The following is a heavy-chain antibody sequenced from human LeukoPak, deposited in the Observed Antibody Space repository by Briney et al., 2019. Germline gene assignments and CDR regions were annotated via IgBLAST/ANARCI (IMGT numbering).Heavy chain of an antibody. CDR1: GGSISSYY. J-gene: IGHJ4*02. V-gene: IGHV4-59*01. D-gene: IGHD4-23*01. CDR2: IYYSGST. Sequence: NPSETLSLTCTVSGGSISSYYWSWIRQPPGKGLEWIGYIYYSGSTNYNPSPKSRVTISVDTSKNQFSLKLSSVTAADTAVYYCARVGDDCGGNPDYWGQGTLVTVSS. CDR3: ARVGDDCGGNPDY.